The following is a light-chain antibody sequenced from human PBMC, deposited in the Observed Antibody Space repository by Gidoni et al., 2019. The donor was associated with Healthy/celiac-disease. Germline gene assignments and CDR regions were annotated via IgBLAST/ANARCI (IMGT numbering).Light chain of an antibody. V-gene: IGLV7-43*01. CDR1: TGAVTSGYF. J-gene: IGLJ3*02. CDR2: STS. Sequence: QPVVPQEPSLTVSPGGTVTLTCAASTGAVTSGYFPNWLPQKPGQGPRALIYSTSNKHSWTPARFSGSLMGGKAALTLAGVQPEDEAEYYCLLYGVFGGGTKLTVL. CDR3: LLYGV.